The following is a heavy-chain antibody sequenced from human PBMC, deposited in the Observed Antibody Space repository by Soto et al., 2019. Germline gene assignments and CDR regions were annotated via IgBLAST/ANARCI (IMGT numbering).Heavy chain of an antibody. V-gene: IGHV3-11*01. J-gene: IGHJ6*03. CDR2: ISSSGSTI. CDR3: ARVGLRFLEWLPHPYYYYYMDV. Sequence: GGSLRLSCAASGFTFSDYYMSWIRQAPGKGLEWVSYISSSGSTIYYADSVKGRFTISRDNAKNSLYLQMNSLRAEDTAVYYCARVGLRFLEWLPHPYYYYYMDVWGKGTTVTVSS. D-gene: IGHD3-3*01. CDR1: GFTFSDYY.